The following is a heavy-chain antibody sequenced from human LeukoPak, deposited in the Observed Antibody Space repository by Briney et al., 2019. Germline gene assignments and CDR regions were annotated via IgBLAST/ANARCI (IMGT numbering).Heavy chain of an antibody. CDR2: IIPIFGTA. CDR1: GGTFSSYA. V-gene: IGHV1-69*01. CDR3: ARDRGIAAAGIDPYYFDY. J-gene: IGHJ4*02. Sequence: GASVKVSCKASGGTFSSYAISWVRQAPGQGLEWMGGIIPIFGTANYAQKFQGRVAITADESTSTAYMELSSLRSEDTAVYYCARDRGIAAAGIDPYYFDYWGQGTLVTVSS. D-gene: IGHD6-13*01.